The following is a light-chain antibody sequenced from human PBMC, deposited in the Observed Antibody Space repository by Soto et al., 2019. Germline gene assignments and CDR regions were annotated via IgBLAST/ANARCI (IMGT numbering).Light chain of an antibody. CDR2: GAS. CDR3: QQSYSYTRM. V-gene: IGKV1-39*01. Sequence: DIQMTQSPSSLSASVGDRVTITCRASQSISRYLNWYQQKPGKAPRLLIYGASSLQSGVPSRFSGSGSGTDFTLTISSLQPEDSATYYCQQSYSYTRMFGQGTKVDIK. CDR1: QSISRY. J-gene: IGKJ1*01.